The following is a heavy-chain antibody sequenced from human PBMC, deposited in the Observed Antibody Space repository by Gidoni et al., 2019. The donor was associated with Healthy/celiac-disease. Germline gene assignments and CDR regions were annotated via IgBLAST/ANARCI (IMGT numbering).Heavy chain of an antibody. CDR3: ARGGPYDSSGRFDY. D-gene: IGHD3-22*01. Sequence: QVQLQESCPALLKPSQTLSLTCTVSCRSLSSGGYYWSWIRQHPGKGLEWIGYIYYSGSTYYNPSLKSRVTISVDTSKNQFSLKLSSVTAADTAVYYCARGGPYDSSGRFDYWGQGTLVTVSS. V-gene: IGHV4-31*03. J-gene: IGHJ4*02. CDR1: CRSLSSGGYY. CDR2: IYYSGST.